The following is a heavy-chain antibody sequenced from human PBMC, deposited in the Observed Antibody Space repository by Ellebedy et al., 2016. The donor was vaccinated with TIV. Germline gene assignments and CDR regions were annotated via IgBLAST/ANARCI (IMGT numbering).Heavy chain of an antibody. Sequence: GGSLRLXXAASGFTFSSYAMHWVRQAPGKGLEWVAVISYDGSNKYYADSVKGRFTISRDNSKNTLYLQMNSLRAEDTAVYYCATSSYYYYGMDVWGQGTTVTVSS. CDR1: GFTFSSYA. CDR3: ATSSYYYYGMDV. CDR2: ISYDGSNK. V-gene: IGHV3-30-3*01. J-gene: IGHJ6*02.